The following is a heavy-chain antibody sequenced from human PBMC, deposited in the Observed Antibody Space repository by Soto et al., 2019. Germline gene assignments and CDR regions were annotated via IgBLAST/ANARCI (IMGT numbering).Heavy chain of an antibody. J-gene: IGHJ6*02. CDR1: GYTFTSYY. Sequence: ASVKVSCKASGYTFTSYYMHWVRQAPGQGLEWMGIINPSGGSTSYAQKFQGRVTMTRDTSTSTVYMELSSQRSEDTAVYYCARSRLVRGVANYYYYYGMDVWGQGTTVTVSS. D-gene: IGHD3-10*01. CDR2: INPSGGST. V-gene: IGHV1-46*01. CDR3: ARSRLVRGVANYYYYYGMDV.